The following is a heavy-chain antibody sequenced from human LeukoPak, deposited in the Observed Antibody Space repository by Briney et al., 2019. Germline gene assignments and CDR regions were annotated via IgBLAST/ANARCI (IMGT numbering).Heavy chain of an antibody. Sequence: GGSLRLSCAASGFTFSSYSMNWVRQAPGKGLEWVSSISSSSSYIYYADSVKGRFTISRDNAKNSLYLQMNSLRAEDTAVYYCASWSGITGRTGKFDPWDQGTLVTVS. D-gene: IGHD1-20*01. V-gene: IGHV3-21*01. CDR3: ASWSGITGRTGKFDP. J-gene: IGHJ5*02. CDR2: ISSSSSYI. CDR1: GFTFSSYS.